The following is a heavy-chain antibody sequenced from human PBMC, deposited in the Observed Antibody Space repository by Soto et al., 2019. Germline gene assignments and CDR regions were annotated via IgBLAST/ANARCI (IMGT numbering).Heavy chain of an antibody. CDR2: INPSGGST. Sequence: ASVKVSCKASGYTFTSYYMHWVRQAPGQGLEWMGIINPSGGSTSYAQRFQGRVTMTRDTSTSTVYMELSSLRSEDTAVYYCARGARFWSGYYRGYYYYGMAVWGQGTTVTVSS. D-gene: IGHD3-3*01. V-gene: IGHV1-46*01. CDR1: GYTFTSYY. J-gene: IGHJ6*02. CDR3: ARGARFWSGYYRGYYYYGMAV.